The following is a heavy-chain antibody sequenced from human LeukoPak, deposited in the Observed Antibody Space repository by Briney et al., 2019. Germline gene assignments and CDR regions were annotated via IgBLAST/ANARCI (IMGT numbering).Heavy chain of an antibody. D-gene: IGHD3-10*01. V-gene: IGHV1-24*01. CDR2: FDPEDGET. CDR3: ATLLVRGVLKNYYYGMDV. Sequence: GASVKVSCKVSGYTLTELSMHWVRQAPGKGLEWMGGFDPEDGETIYAQKFQGRVTMTEDTSTDTAYMELSSLRSEDTAVYYCATLLVRGVLKNYYYGMDVWGQGTTVTVSS. J-gene: IGHJ6*02. CDR1: GYTLTELS.